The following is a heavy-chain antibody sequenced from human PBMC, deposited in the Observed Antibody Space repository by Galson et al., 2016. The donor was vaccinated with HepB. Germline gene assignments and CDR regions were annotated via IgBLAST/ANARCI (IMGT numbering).Heavy chain of an antibody. D-gene: IGHD3-10*01. J-gene: IGHJ4*02. V-gene: IGHV3-48*02. Sequence: SLRLSCAVFGFNLNSYSMNWVRQAPVKGLEWISYITTSSSLIFYADSAKGRFTISRDNARNSLYLQMNIRGDEDTAVYYCARVVYGSGSYYRFYDYWGQGTLVTVSS. CDR2: ITTSSSLI. CDR1: GFNLNSYS. CDR3: ARVVYGSGSYYRFYDY.